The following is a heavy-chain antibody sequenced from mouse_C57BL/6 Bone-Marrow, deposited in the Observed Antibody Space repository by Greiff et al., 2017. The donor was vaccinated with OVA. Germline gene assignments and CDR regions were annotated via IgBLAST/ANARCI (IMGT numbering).Heavy chain of an antibody. CDR1: GYTFTSSG. D-gene: IGHD2-5*01. Sequence: QVQLKESGAELVKPGASVKLSCTASGYTFTSSGLTWVQQRPGQGLEWIGMIRTNSGSTNYKETFKSRATLTVDKSSSTAYMQLSSLTSDDSAVNYCAREGSNYPLAMDYWGQGTSVTVSS. CDR2: IRTNSGST. V-gene: IGHV1-64*01. J-gene: IGHJ4*01. CDR3: AREGSNYPLAMDY.